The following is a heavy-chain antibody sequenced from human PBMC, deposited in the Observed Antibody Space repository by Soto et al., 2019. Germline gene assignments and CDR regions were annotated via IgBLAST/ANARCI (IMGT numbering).Heavy chain of an antibody. CDR1: GYTFTDYS. CDR2: IGTYSGRS. Sequence: QIQLVQSGAEVKRPGASVKVTCKASGYTFTDYSISWVRQAPGQGLEWIGWIGTYSGRSDSAQKVRGRLTMTTDTSTTTAYMDLKSLRFDVTAVYYCARRHGDPSSAAGFDYWGEGTLVTVSS. J-gene: IGHJ4*02. V-gene: IGHV1-18*01. CDR3: ARRHGDPSSAAGFDY. D-gene: IGHD2-15*01.